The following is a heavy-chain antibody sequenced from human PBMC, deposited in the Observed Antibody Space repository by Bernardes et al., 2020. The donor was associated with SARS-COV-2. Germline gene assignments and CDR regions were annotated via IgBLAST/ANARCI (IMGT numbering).Heavy chain of an antibody. V-gene: IGHV3-66*01. CDR2: MYSCGSR. Sequence: GSLSLPCAASGLTLSENYMTWVRPAPGKGLEWVAVMYSCGSRYYADSVKGRFTVPRDNAKNTLYLQMSSLRDEDTAVYYCASVMATWDRGLFSNTYYYYGMDVWGQGTTVTVSS. CDR1: GLTLSENY. J-gene: IGHJ6*02. CDR3: ASVMATWDRGLFSNTYYYYGMDV. D-gene: IGHD3-10*01.